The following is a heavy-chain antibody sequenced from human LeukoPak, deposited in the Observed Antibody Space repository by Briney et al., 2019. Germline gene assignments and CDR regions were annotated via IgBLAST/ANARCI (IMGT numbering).Heavy chain of an antibody. CDR1: GGSISSSSYY. V-gene: IGHV4-39*01. CDR3: ARHGRWLQLTGQYDY. J-gene: IGHJ4*02. CDR2: IYYTGNT. Sequence: PSETLSRTCTVSGGSISSSSYYWGWIRQPPGRGLEWIGSIYYTGNTYYNPSLKSRVTISVDTSKNQFSLKLSSVTAADTAVYYCARHGRWLQLTGQYDYWGQGTLVTVSS. D-gene: IGHD5-24*01.